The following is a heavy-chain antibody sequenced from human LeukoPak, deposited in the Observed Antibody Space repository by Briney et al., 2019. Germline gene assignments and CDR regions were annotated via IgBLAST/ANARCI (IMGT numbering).Heavy chain of an antibody. Sequence: GGSLRLSCAASGFTFSTYTMNWVRQAPGKGLEWVSYISSSSSTIYYADSVRGRFTISRDNAKNSLYLQMNSLRAEDTAVYYCAKSVVPAAIDYWGQGTLVTVSS. CDR2: ISSSSSTI. V-gene: IGHV3-48*01. CDR1: GFTFSTYT. J-gene: IGHJ4*02. D-gene: IGHD2-2*02. CDR3: AKSVVPAAIDY.